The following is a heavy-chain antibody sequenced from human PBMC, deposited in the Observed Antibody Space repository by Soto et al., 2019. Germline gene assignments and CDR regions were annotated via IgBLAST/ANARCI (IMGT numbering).Heavy chain of an antibody. D-gene: IGHD2-15*01. CDR3: ARDQGGVIIKDY. CDR1: GVTFRNHA. Sequence: VGSLILSFAASGVTFRNHAMHWVRQAPGKGLEWVALIWYDGTSKYYADSVKGRFTISRDNSRNTLYLEMNSLRAEDTAIYYCARDQGGVIIKDYWGQGTLVTVSS. J-gene: IGHJ4*02. CDR2: IWYDGTSK. V-gene: IGHV3-33*01.